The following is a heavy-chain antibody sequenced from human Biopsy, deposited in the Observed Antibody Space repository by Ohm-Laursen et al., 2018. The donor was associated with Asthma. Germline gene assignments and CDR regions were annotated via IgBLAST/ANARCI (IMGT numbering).Heavy chain of an antibody. D-gene: IGHD2-21*02. CDR1: GVSISSDY. CDR3: ARGISRVTGLFDHFDS. J-gene: IGHJ4*02. V-gene: IGHV4-59*01. CDR2: IYYSGST. Sequence: VTLSLTCTVSGVSISSDYWSWIRPPPGKGLEWIGHIYYSGSTNYQPSLKSRVTISVDTSKNQFSLKLRSVTAADAAVYYCARGISRVTGLFDHFDSWGQGTLVTVSS.